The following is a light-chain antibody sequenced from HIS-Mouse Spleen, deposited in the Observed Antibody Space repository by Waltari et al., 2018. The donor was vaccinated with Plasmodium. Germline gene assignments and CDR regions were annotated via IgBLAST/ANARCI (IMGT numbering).Light chain of an antibody. V-gene: IGKV3-15*01. CDR2: GAS. CDR3: QQYNNWPAWT. CDR1: QSVSSN. Sequence: EIVMTQSPATLSVSPGERATLSCRSSQSVSSNLAWYQQNPGQDPRLLIYGASTRATGSPARFSGSGSGTEFTLIISSLQSEDFAVYYCQQYNNWPAWTFGQGTKVEIK. J-gene: IGKJ1*01.